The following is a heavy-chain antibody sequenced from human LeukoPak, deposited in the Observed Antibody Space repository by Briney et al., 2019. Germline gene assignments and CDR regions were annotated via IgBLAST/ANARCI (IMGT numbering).Heavy chain of an antibody. V-gene: IGHV1-46*01. D-gene: IGHD3-3*01. CDR1: GYTFTSYY. J-gene: IGHJ6*03. CDR3: ARTIFGVVIGGPMDV. CDR2: INPSCGST. Sequence: ASVKVSCTASGYTFTSYYMHWVRQAPGQGLEWMGIINPSCGSTSYAQKFQGRVTITADKSTSTAYMELSSLRSEDTAVYYCARTIFGVVIGGPMDVWGKGTTVTVSS.